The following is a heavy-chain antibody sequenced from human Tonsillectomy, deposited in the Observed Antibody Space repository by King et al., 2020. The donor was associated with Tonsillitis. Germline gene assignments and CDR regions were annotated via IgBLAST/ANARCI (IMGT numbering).Heavy chain of an antibody. Sequence: VQLQESGPGLVKPSGTLSLTCAVSGGSISSFNWWRLVRQPPGKGLGWIGEIYHSGSTNYNPSLKSRVTISVDKSKNQFSLKLSSVTAADTAVYYCARDHLKDSSVFVYWGQGTLVTVSS. CDR3: ARDHLKDSSVFVY. CDR2: IYHSGST. CDR1: GGSISSFNW. J-gene: IGHJ4*02. V-gene: IGHV4-4*02. D-gene: IGHD3-22*01.